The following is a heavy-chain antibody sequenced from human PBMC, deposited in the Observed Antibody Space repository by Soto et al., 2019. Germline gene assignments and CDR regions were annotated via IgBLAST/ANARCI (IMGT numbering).Heavy chain of an antibody. Sequence: ASVKVSCKASGGTFSSYAISWVRQAPGQGLEWMGGIIPIFGTANYAQKFQGRVTITADKSTSTAYMELSSLRSEDTAVYYCASVSGSYYCPRGYFYYCRQEXLV. J-gene: IGHJ4*02. D-gene: IGHD1-26*01. CDR3: ASVSGSYYCPRGYFYY. CDR2: IIPIFGTA. CDR1: GGTFSSYA. V-gene: IGHV1-69*06.